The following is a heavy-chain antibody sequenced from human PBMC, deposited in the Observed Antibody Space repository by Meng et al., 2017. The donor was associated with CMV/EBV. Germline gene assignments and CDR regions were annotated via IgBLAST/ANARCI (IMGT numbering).Heavy chain of an antibody. D-gene: IGHD3-10*01. CDR1: GFTFSSYA. V-gene: IGHV3-23*01. CDR3: AKDGGSGSYYKSSDSFYYYYGMDV. CDR2: ISGSGGST. Sequence: GGSLRLSCAASGFTFSSYAMSWVRQVPGKGLEWVSAISGSGGSTYYADSVKGRFTISRDNSKNTLYLQMNSLRAEDTAVYYCAKDGGSGSYYKSSDSFYYYYGMDVWGQGTTVTVSS. J-gene: IGHJ6*02.